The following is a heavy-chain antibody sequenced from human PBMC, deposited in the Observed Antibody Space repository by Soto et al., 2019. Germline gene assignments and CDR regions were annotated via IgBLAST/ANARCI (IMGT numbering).Heavy chain of an antibody. D-gene: IGHD6-6*01. CDR1: GFTFSSYG. J-gene: IGHJ6*02. CDR3: ARDLRSSSSLYPRHYYYYGMDV. V-gene: IGHV3-33*01. Sequence: QVQLVESGGGVVQPGRSLRLSCAASGFTFSSYGMHWVRQAPGKGLEWVAVIWYDGSNKYYADSVKGRFTISRDNSKNTLYLQMNSLRAEDTAVYYCARDLRSSSSLYPRHYYYYGMDVWGQGTTVTVSS. CDR2: IWYDGSNK.